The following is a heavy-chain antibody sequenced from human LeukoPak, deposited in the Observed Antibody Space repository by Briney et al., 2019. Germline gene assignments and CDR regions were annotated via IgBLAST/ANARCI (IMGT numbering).Heavy chain of an antibody. CDR3: AKDQGYGSGSYYSTPH. J-gene: IGHJ4*02. CDR1: GFTFSSYG. Sequence: GGSLRLSCAASGFTFSSYGMHWVRQAPGKGLEWVAFIRYDGSNKYYADSVKGRFTISRDNSKNTLYLQMNSLRAEDTAVYYCAKDQGYGSGSYYSTPHWGRGTLVTVSS. CDR2: IRYDGSNK. D-gene: IGHD3-10*01. V-gene: IGHV3-30*02.